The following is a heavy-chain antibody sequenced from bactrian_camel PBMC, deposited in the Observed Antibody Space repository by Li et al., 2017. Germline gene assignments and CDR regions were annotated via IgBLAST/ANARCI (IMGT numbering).Heavy chain of an antibody. CDR2: ITKDGPI. Sequence: HVQLVESGGGSVQAGGSLNLSCTASGFTLADSDMGWYRQAPGTECELVSTITKDGPIYYADSVKGRFTISQDNAKNTVYLQMNSLKTEDTAMYYCAAQAERSGLCLPYKYWGQGTQVTVS. V-gene: IGHV3S55*01. D-gene: IGHD1*01. CDR3: AAQAERSGLCLPYKY. J-gene: IGHJ4*01. CDR1: GFTLADSD.